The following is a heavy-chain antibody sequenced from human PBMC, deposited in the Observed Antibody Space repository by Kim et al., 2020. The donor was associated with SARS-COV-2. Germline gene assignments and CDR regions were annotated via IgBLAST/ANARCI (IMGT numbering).Heavy chain of an antibody. CDR3: ARSPIWFGELWGY. V-gene: IGHV4-38-2*02. Sequence: SETLSLTCTVSGYSISSGYYWGWIRQPPGKGLEWIGSIYHSGSTYYNPSLKSRVTISVDTSKNQFSLKLSSVTAADTAVYYCARSPIWFGELWGYWGQGT. CDR2: IYHSGST. CDR1: GYSISSGYY. J-gene: IGHJ4*02. D-gene: IGHD3-10*01.